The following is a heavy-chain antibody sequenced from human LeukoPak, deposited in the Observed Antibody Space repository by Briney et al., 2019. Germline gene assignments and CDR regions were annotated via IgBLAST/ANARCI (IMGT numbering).Heavy chain of an antibody. V-gene: IGHV3-64*01. CDR1: GFTFSSYA. CDR2: ISSNGGST. Sequence: GGSLRLSCAASGFTFSSYAMHWVRQAPGKGLEYVSAISSNGGSTYYANSVKGRFTISRDNSKNTLYLQMGSLRAEDMAVYYCARGYYGSGPYYYGMDVWGQGTLVTVSS. D-gene: IGHD3-10*01. CDR3: ARGYYGSGPYYYGMDV. J-gene: IGHJ6*02.